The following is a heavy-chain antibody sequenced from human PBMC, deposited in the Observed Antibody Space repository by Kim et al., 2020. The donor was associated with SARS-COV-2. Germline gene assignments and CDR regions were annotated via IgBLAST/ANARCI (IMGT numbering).Heavy chain of an antibody. CDR1: GFTFSSHW. CDR3: ARDKDGFDI. CDR2: INSDGSRA. Sequence: GGSLRLSCAASGFTFSSHWMHWVRQAPGKGLVWVSRINSDGSRANSADSVKGRFTISRDNAKNTLYLQMNSLRAEDTAVYYCARDKDGFDIWGQGTMVTVTS. V-gene: IGHV3-74*01. J-gene: IGHJ3*02.